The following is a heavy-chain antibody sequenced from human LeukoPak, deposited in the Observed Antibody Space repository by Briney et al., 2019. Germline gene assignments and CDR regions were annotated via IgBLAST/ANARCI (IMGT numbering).Heavy chain of an antibody. D-gene: IGHD2-15*01. CDR2: IYSSGST. CDR3: ARHFRTGGRSTDAFDI. J-gene: IGHJ3*02. V-gene: IGHV4-59*08. CDR1: GGSISSYY. Sequence: PSETLSLTCTVSGGSISSYYWSWIRQSPGKGLEWIRYIYSSGSTKYNPSLSGRVTISVDTSKNHFSLRLSSVTAPDTAVYYCARHFRTGGRSTDAFDIWGQGTMVTVPS.